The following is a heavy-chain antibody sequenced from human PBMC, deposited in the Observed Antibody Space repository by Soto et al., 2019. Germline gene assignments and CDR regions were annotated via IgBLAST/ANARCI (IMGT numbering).Heavy chain of an antibody. Sequence: ETLSLTCTVSGASISGFYWSWIRKSAGKGLEWIGRIYATGTTDYSPSLKSRVMMSVDTSKKQFSLKLRSVTAADTAVYYCVRDGTKTLRDWFDPWGQGISVTVSS. CDR1: GASISGFY. D-gene: IGHD1-1*01. V-gene: IGHV4-4*07. CDR2: IYATGTT. CDR3: VRDGTKTLRDWFDP. J-gene: IGHJ5*02.